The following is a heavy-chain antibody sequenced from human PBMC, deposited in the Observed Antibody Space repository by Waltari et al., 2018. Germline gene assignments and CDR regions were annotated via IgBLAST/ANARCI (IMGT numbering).Heavy chain of an antibody. J-gene: IGHJ4*02. D-gene: IGHD4-17*01. CDR3: ARERLRSGDY. CDR2: MNPNSGNT. Sequence: SYDITWVRQATGQGLEWMGWMNPNSGNTGYAQKFQGRVTITRNTSISTAYMELSSLRSEDTAVYYCARERLRSGDYWGQGTLVTVSS. CDR1: SYD. V-gene: IGHV1-8*03.